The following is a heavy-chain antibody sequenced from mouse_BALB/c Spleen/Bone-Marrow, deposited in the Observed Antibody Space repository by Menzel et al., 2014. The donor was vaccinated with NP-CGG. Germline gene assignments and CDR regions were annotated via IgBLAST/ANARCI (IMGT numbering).Heavy chain of an antibody. CDR3: ARRLRTGGYYAMDY. J-gene: IGHJ4*01. Sequence: QVQLKQSGPGLVAPSQSLSITCTVSGFSLTSYGVHWVRQPPGKGLKWLGVIWAGGSTNYNSALMSRLSISKDNSKSQVFLKMNSLQTDDTAMYYCARRLRTGGYYAMDYWGQGTSVTVSS. CDR2: IWAGGST. CDR1: GFSLTSYG. V-gene: IGHV2-9*02. D-gene: IGHD1-2*01.